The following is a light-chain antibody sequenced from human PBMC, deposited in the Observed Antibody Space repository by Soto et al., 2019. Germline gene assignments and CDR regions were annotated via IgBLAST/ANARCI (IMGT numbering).Light chain of an antibody. CDR2: GAS. V-gene: IGKV1-5*01. CDR3: QQYATSSPT. CDR1: QSISSW. J-gene: IGKJ2*01. Sequence: DIQMTQSPSTLSASVGDRVTITCRASQSISSWLAWYQQRPREAPKLLIYGASSLESGVPSRFSGSGSGTEFTLTISSLQPTDVATYYCQQYATSSPTFGQGTKLEIK.